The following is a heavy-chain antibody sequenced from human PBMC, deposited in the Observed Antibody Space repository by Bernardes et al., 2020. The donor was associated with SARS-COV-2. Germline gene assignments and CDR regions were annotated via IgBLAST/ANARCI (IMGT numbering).Heavy chain of an antibody. J-gene: IGHJ3*02. CDR2: IYPNTGGT. CDR3: AGVTWSKRDGFDI. Sequence: ASVKVSCKASGYTFTDYHIHWVRQAPGQGLEWMGWIYPNTGGTEYSQKFRGRVTMTRDTSIATAYMDLKSLTSDDTAVYYCAGVTWSKRDGFDIWGQGALVTVSS. D-gene: IGHD1-26*01. CDR1: GYTFTDYH. V-gene: IGHV1-2*02.